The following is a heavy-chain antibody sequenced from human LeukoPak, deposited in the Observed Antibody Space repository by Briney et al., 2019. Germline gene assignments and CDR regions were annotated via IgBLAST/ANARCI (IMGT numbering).Heavy chain of an antibody. CDR3: ATVEMVRGVLDY. CDR2: FDPEDGET. D-gene: IGHD3-10*01. V-gene: IGHV1-24*01. CDR1: GYTLTELS. Sequence: ASVKVSCKVSGYTLTELSMHWVRQALGKGLEWMGGFDPEDGETIYAQKFQGRVTMTEDTSTDTAYMELSSLRSEDTAVYYCATVEMVRGVLDYWGQGTLVTVSS. J-gene: IGHJ4*02.